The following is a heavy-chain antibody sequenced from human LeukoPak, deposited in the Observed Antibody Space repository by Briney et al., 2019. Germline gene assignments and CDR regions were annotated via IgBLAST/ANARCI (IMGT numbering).Heavy chain of an antibody. V-gene: IGHV3-11*01. Sequence: PGGSLRLSCAASGFTFSDYYMSWIRQAPGKGLEWVSYISSSGSTIYYADSVKGRFTISRDNAKNPLYLQMNSLRAEDTAVYYCARDRSDYYDSSGYPLGYWGQGTLVTVSS. D-gene: IGHD3-22*01. CDR1: GFTFSDYY. CDR2: ISSSGSTI. CDR3: ARDRSDYYDSSGYPLGY. J-gene: IGHJ4*02.